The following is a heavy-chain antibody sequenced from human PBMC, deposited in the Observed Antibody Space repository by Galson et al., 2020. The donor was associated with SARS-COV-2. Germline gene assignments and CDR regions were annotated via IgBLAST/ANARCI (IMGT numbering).Heavy chain of an antibody. CDR3: ERAGDYYDFWSGYSNWFDP. CDR1: GFTFSDYY. V-gene: IGHV3-11*06. J-gene: IGHJ5*02. Sequence: GGSLRLSCAASGFTFSDYYMSWIRQAPGKGLEWVSYISSSSSYTNYADSVKGRFTISRDNAKNSLYLQMNSLRAEDTAVYYCERAGDYYDFWSGYSNWFDPWGQGTLVTVSS. CDR2: ISSSSSYT. D-gene: IGHD3-3*01.